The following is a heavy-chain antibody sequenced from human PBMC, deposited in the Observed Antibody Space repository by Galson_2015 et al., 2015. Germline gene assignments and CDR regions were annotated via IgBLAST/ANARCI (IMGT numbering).Heavy chain of an antibody. V-gene: IGHV1-69*13. D-gene: IGHD2-15*01. CDR1: GGTFSSYA. CDR2: IIPIFGTA. Sequence: SVKVSCKASGGTFSSYAISWVRQAPGQGLEWMGGIIPIFGTANYAQKFQGRVTITADESTSTAYMELSSLRSEDTAVYYCARGVVVVAATSPSKYGVDVWGQGTTVTVSS. J-gene: IGHJ6*02. CDR3: ARGVVVVAATSPSKYGVDV.